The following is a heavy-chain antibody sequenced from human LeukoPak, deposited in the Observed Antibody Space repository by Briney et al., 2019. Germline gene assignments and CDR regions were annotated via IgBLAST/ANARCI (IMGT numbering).Heavy chain of an antibody. D-gene: IGHD2-8*01. CDR2: IYSGGST. CDR1: EFTVSSNY. CDR3: ARGLTPYYPDGFDV. Sequence: GGSLRLSCAASEFTVSSNYMSWVRQAPGKGLEWVSVIYSGGSTYYADSVKGRFTISRDISKNTLYLQMNSLRAEDTAVYYCARGLTPYYPDGFDVWGQGTMVTVSS. V-gene: IGHV3-66*01. J-gene: IGHJ3*01.